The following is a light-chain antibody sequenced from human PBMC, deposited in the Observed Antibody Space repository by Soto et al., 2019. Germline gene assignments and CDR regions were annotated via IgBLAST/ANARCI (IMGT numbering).Light chain of an antibody. V-gene: IGKV1-5*01. CDR1: QSISRW. CDR2: DAS. CDR3: QQYQTYPMYT. J-gene: IGKJ2*01. Sequence: DIQMTQSPSTLSASVGDRVTITCRASQSISRWLAWYQQKPGKAPKFLISDASTLQSGVPSRFSGSGSGTELTLTISSLQPDDFATYYCQQYQTYPMYTFGQGTKLEI.